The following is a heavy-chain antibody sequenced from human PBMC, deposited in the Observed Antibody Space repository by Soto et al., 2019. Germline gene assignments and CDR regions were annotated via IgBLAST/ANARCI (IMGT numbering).Heavy chain of an antibody. D-gene: IGHD6-6*01. CDR1: GGSISSYY. CDR3: ARGSIAARRVGWFDP. Sequence: KTSETLSLTCTVSGGSISSYYWSWIRQPPGKGLEWIGYIYYSGSTNYNPSLKSRVTISVDTSKNQFSLKLSSVTAADTAVYYCARGSIAARRVGWFDPWGQGTLVTVSS. J-gene: IGHJ5*02. V-gene: IGHV4-59*01. CDR2: IYYSGST.